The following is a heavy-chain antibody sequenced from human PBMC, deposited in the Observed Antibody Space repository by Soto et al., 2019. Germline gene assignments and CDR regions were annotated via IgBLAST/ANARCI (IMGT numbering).Heavy chain of an antibody. CDR1: GFTFSSYA. CDR3: AKGFERYYYDSSGYYSGMDV. J-gene: IGHJ6*02. D-gene: IGHD3-22*01. CDR2: ISGSGGST. V-gene: IGHV3-23*01. Sequence: GGSLRLSCAASGFTFSSYAMSWVRQAPGKGLEWVSAISGSGGSTYYADSVKGRFTISRDNSKNTLYLQMNSLRAEDTAVYYCAKGFERYYYDSSGYYSGMDVWGQGTTVTVSS.